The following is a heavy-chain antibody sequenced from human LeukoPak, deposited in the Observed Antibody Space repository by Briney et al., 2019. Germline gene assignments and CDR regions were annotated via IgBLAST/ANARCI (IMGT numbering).Heavy chain of an antibody. CDR1: GFTFSGCA. D-gene: IGHD5-18*01. V-gene: IGHV3-73*01. CDR2: IRSKANSYAT. Sequence: GGSLRLSCAASGFTFSGCAVHWVRQASGKGLEWVGRIRSKANSYATAYAASVKGRFTISRDDSKNTAYLQMNSLKTEDTAVYYCTRGIGYSYGIDYWGQGTLVTVSS. J-gene: IGHJ4*02. CDR3: TRGIGYSYGIDY.